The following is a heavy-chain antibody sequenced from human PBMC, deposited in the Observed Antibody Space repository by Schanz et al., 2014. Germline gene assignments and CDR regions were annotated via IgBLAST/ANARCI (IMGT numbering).Heavy chain of an antibody. Sequence: QVQLVQSGAEVKKPGASVKVSCQASGYTFTGYYMHWVRQAPGQGLEWMGQINPNSGATIYAQKFQGRVNMTRETSISTAYMELSRLRSDDTAVYYCARGLVRYFAYWGQGTLVTVSS. V-gene: IGHV1-2*06. CDR2: INPNSGAT. J-gene: IGHJ4*02. CDR1: GYTFTGYY. D-gene: IGHD2-8*02. CDR3: ARGLVRYFAY.